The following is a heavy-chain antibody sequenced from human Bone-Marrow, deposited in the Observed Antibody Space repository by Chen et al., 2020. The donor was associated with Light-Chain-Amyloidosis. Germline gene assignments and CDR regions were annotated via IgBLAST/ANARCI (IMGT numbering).Heavy chain of an antibody. J-gene: IGHJ4*02. Sequence: EVQLEQSGPEVKKPGESLKISCTGSGYTFPNHWIGWVRQMPGKGLEWMGVIYPDDSDARYSPSFEGQVTSSADKSITTAYLQWRSLKASDTAMYYCARRRDGYNFDYWGQGTLVTVSS. CDR1: GYTFPNHW. CDR2: IYPDDSDA. V-gene: IGHV5-51*01. CDR3: ARRRDGYNFDY. D-gene: IGHD5-12*01.